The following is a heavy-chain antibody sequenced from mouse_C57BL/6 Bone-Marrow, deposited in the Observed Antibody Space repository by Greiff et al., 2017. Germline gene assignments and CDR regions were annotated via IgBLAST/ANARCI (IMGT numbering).Heavy chain of an antibody. D-gene: IGHD1-1*01. Sequence: VQLKESGPELVKPGASVKIPCKASGYTFTDYNMDWVKQSHGKSLEWIGDINPNNGGTIYNQKFKGKATLTVDKSSSTAYMELRSLTSEDTAVYYCARRHYGSRVWYFDVWGTGTTVTVSS. V-gene: IGHV1-18*01. J-gene: IGHJ1*03. CDR2: INPNNGGT. CDR1: GYTFTDYN. CDR3: ARRHYGSRVWYFDV.